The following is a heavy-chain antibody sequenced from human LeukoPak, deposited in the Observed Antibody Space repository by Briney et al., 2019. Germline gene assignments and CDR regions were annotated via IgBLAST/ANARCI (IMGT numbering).Heavy chain of an antibody. CDR3: ARDSDYYDSSGYYSFDY. D-gene: IGHD3-22*01. J-gene: IGHJ4*02. V-gene: IGHV1-46*01. Sequence: ASVKVSCKASGYTFTSYYMHWVRQAPGQGLEWMGIINPSGGSTSYAQKFQGRVTMTRDTSTSTVYMELSSLRSEDTAVCYCARDSDYYDSSGYYSFDYWGQGTLVTVSS. CDR2: INPSGGST. CDR1: GYTFTSYY.